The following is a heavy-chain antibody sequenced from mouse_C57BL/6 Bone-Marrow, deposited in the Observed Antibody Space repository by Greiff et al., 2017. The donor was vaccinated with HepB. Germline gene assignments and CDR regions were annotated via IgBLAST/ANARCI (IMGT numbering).Heavy chain of an antibody. V-gene: IGHV1-50*01. CDR3: ARREYYGGYAMDY. J-gene: IGHJ4*01. CDR2: IDPSDSYT. Sequence: QVQLQQSGAELVKPGASVKLSCKASGYTFTSYWMQWVKQRPGQGLEWIGEIDPSDSYTNYNQKFKGKATLTVDTSSSTAYMQLSSLTSEDSAVYYCARREYYGGYAMDYWGQGTSVTVSS. CDR1: GYTFTSYW. D-gene: IGHD1-1*02.